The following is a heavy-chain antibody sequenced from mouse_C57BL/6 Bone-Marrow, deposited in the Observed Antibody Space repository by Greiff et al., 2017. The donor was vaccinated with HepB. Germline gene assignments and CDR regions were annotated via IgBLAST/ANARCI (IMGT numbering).Heavy chain of an antibody. J-gene: IGHJ3*01. CDR2: ISSGGDYI. CDR1: GFTFSSYA. D-gene: IGHD4-1*01. Sequence: DVKLVESGEGLVKPGGSLKLTCAASGFTFSSYAMSWVRQTPEKRLEWVAYISSGGDYIYYADTVKGRVTLSRDNARNTLYLQMSSLTSEDTAMYYGTRESNWDERFAYWGQGTLVTVSA. CDR3: TRESNWDERFAY. V-gene: IGHV5-9-1*02.